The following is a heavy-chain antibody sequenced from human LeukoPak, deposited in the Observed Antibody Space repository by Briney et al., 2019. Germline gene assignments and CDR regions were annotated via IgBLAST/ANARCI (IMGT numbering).Heavy chain of an antibody. D-gene: IGHD3-16*02. V-gene: IGHV3-30*03. CDR1: GFTFSSYG. CDR2: ISYDGSNK. J-gene: IGHJ4*02. Sequence: GGSLRLSCAASGFTFSSYGMHWVRQAPGKGLEWVAVISYDGSNKYYADSVKGRFTISRDNSKNTLYLQMNSLRAEDTAVYYCATNYDVWGSYRYTGGGMYYFDYWGQGTLVTVSS. CDR3: ATNYDVWGSYRYTGGGMYYFDY.